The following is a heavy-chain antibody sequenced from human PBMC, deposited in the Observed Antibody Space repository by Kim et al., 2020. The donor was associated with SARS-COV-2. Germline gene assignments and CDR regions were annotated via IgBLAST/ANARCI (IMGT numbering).Heavy chain of an antibody. D-gene: IGHD3-10*01. J-gene: IGHJ4*02. CDR3: ARERDDDYYGSGRIDY. Sequence: ASVKVSCKASGYTFTGYYMHWVRQAPGQGLEWMGRINPNSGGTNYAQKFQGRVTMTRDTSISTAYMELSRLRSDDTAVYYCARERDDDYYGSGRIDYWGQGTLVTVSS. CDR1: GYTFTGYY. V-gene: IGHV1-2*06. CDR2: INPNSGGT.